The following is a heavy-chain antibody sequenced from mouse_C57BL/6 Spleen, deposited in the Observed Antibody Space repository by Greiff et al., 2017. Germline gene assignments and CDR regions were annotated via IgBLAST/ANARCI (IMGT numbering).Heavy chain of an antibody. CDR1: GFTFSNYW. Sequence: EVQVQESGGGLVQPGGSMKLSCVASGFTFSNYWMNWVRQSPEKGLEWVAQIRLKSGNYATHSAESVKGRFTISRDDSKSSVYLPMNNLRAEDTGIYYCTGDYSNYGYYAMDYWGQGPSVTGAS. V-gene: IGHV6-3*01. D-gene: IGHD2-5*01. J-gene: IGHJ4*01. CDR3: TGDYSNYGYYAMDY. CDR2: IRLKSGNYAT.